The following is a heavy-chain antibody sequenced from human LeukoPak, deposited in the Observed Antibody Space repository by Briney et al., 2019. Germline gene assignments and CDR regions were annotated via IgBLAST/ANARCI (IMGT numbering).Heavy chain of an antibody. CDR2: IKQDGSEK. V-gene: IGHV3-7*01. CDR3: ARGEGFWSGYYTYYYYYGVDV. D-gene: IGHD3-3*01. CDR1: GFTFSSYW. Sequence: GGSLRLSCAASGFTFSSYWMSWVRQAPGKGLEWVANIKQDGSEKYYVDSVKGRFTISRDNAKNSLYLQMNSLRAEDTAVYYCARGEGFWSGYYTYYYYYGVDVWGQGTTVTVSS. J-gene: IGHJ6*02.